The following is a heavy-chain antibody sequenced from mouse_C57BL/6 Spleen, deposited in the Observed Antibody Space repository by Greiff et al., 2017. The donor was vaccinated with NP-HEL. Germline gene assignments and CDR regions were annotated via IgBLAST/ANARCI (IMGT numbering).Heavy chain of an antibody. V-gene: IGHV1-78*01. CDR1: GYTFTDHT. J-gene: IGHJ3*01. D-gene: IGHD4-1*01. Sequence: VQLQQSDAELVKPGASVKISCKVSGYTFTDHTIHWLKQRPEQGLDWIGYIYPRDGSTKYNEKFKGKATLTADKSSSTADMQLNSLTSEDSAVYFCAREGGLGPPVAYWGQGTLVTVSA. CDR2: IYPRDGST. CDR3: AREGGLGPPVAY.